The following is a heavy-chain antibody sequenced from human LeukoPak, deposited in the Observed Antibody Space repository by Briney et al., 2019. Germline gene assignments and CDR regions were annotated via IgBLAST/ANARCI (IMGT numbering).Heavy chain of an antibody. V-gene: IGHV3-53*01. CDR2: IYGGGNI. Sequence: GGSLRLSCAASGFTVSSNYMNWVRQAPGEGLEWVSVIYGGGNIYYADSVKGRFTISRDNSKNTLYLQMNGLRAEDTAVYYCARGAGYNYPYYFDYWGQGTLVTVSS. CDR1: GFTVSSNY. CDR3: ARGAGYNYPYYFDY. J-gene: IGHJ4*02. D-gene: IGHD5-24*01.